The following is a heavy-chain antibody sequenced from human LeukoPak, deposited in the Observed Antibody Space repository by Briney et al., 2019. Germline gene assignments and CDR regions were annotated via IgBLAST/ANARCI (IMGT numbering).Heavy chain of an antibody. CDR1: GDSVSSNSAA. V-gene: IGHV6-1*01. Sequence: SQTLSLTCAISGDSVSSNSAARNWIRQSPSRGLEWLGRTYYRSKWYNDYAVSVKSRITINPDTSKNQFSLQLNSVTPEDTAVYYCARVYGTWLPYYYYYYMDVWGKGTTVTVSS. CDR3: ARVYGTWLPYYYYYYMDV. J-gene: IGHJ6*03. CDR2: TYYRSKWYN. D-gene: IGHD3-10*01.